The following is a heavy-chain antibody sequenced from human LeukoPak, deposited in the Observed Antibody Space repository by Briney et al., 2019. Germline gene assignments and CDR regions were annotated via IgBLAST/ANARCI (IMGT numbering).Heavy chain of an antibody. J-gene: IGHJ4*02. D-gene: IGHD4-17*01. CDR1: GGSIRSGSYY. CDR2: IYTSGST. Sequence: SETLSLTCTVSGGSIRSGSYYWSWIRQPAGKGLEWIVRIYTSGSTNYNPSLKSRVTISVDTSKNQFSLKLSSVTASYTAVYYCARESELYGDDDYWGQGTLVTVSS. CDR3: ARESELYGDDDY. V-gene: IGHV4-61*02.